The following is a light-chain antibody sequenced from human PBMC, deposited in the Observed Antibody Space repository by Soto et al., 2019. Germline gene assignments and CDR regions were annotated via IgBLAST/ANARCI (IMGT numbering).Light chain of an antibody. V-gene: IGKV1-33*01. CDR1: QSVSGW. Sequence: IHMTHSPNTLLASVGDTFTVTCRASQSVSGWLAWYQQKPGKAPKLLIFDATNLETGVPSRFSGGGSRTHFSFTISSLQPEDFATYYCHQYDSLPPTFGQGTLLEI. CDR3: HQYDSLPPT. CDR2: DAT. J-gene: IGKJ5*01.